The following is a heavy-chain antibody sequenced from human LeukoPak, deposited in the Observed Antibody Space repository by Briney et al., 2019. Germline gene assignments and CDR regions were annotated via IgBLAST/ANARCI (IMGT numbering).Heavy chain of an antibody. CDR1: GYTFTGYY. J-gene: IGHJ3*02. V-gene: IGHV1-2*02. CDR3: ARGLDFWSGTDAFDI. D-gene: IGHD3-3*01. Sequence: ASVKVSCKASGYTFTGYYMHWVRQAPGQGLEWMGWINPNSGGTNYAQKFQGRVTMTRDTSISTAYMELSRLRSDDTAVYYCARGLDFWSGTDAFDIWAKGQWSPSLQ. CDR2: INPNSGGT.